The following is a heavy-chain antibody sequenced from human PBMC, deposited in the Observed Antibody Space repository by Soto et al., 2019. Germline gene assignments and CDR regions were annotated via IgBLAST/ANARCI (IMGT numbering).Heavy chain of an antibody. CDR3: VGLVRYCSSTNCYKDGRGWFDP. V-gene: IGHV4-39*01. D-gene: IGHD2-2*02. J-gene: IGHJ5*02. Sequence: QLQLQESGPGLVKPSETLSLTCTVSGGSISSSSYYWGWIRQPPGKGLEWIASIYYSGSTYYKPSLMSRVTIYVDTSKNQFSLKLSSVTAADTAVYYCVGLVRYCSSTNCYKDGRGWFDPWGQGTLVTVSS. CDR2: IYYSGST. CDR1: GGSISSSSYY.